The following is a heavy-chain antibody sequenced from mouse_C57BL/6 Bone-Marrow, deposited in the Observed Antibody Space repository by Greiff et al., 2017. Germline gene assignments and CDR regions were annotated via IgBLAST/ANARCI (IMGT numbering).Heavy chain of an antibody. CDR3: ARSGRNYFDY. J-gene: IGHJ2*01. D-gene: IGHD3-2*02. CDR2: IHPNSGST. V-gene: IGHV1-64*01. CDR1: GYTFTSYW. Sequence: QVQLQQPGAELVKPGASVKLSCKASGYTFTSYWMHWVKQRPGQGLEWIGMIHPNSGSTNYNEKFKGKATLTVDKSSSTAYMQLSSLTSEDSAVYYCARSGRNYFDYWGQGTTLTVSS.